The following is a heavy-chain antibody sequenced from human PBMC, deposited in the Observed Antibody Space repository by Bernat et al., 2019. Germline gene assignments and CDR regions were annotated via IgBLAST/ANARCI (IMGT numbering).Heavy chain of an antibody. CDR1: GFTFGTYW. CDR2: IGSERSGT. D-gene: IGHD1-26*01. CDR3: ARDGSHHEIDY. V-gene: IGHV3-33*08. J-gene: IGHJ4*02. Sequence: VQLVESGGGLVQPGGSLRLSCAASGFTFGTYWVNWVRQGPGKGLDWVAFIGSERSGTYYADSVKGRFTVSRDNSRNTLYLQMGSLRPEDTAVYYCARDGSHHEIDYWGQGTLVTVSS.